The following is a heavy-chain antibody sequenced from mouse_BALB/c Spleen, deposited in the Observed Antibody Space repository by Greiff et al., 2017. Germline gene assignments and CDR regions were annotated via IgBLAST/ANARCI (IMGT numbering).Heavy chain of an antibody. D-gene: IGHD4-1*01. J-gene: IGHJ4*01. Sequence: VQRVESGAELAKPGASVKMSCKASGYTFTSYWMHWVKQRPGQGLEWIGYINPSTGYTEYNQKFKDKATLTADKSSSTAYMQLSSLTSEDSAVYYCARPGRRAMDYWGQGTSVTVSS. CDR2: INPSTGYT. CDR1: GYTFTSYW. V-gene: IGHV1-7*01. CDR3: ARPGRRAMDY.